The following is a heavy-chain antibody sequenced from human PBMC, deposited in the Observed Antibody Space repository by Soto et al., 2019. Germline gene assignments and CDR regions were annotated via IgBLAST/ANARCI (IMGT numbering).Heavy chain of an antibody. J-gene: IGHJ3*02. CDR2: IWYDGSNK. D-gene: IGHD4-17*01. CDR3: ARESTRGYGTYAFDI. V-gene: IGHV3-33*01. CDR1: GFTFSSYG. Sequence: PGGSLRLSCAASGFTFSSYGMHWVRQAPGKGLEWVAVIWYDGSNKYYADSVKGRFTISRDNSKNTLYLQMNSLRAEDTAVYYYARESTRGYGTYAFDIWGQGTMVTVSS.